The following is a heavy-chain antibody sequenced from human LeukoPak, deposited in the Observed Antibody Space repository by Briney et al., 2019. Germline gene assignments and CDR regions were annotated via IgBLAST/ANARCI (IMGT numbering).Heavy chain of an antibody. CDR3: TTVYNAFDI. V-gene: IGHV3-15*01. J-gene: IGHJ3*02. CDR1: GFTFSSYA. CDR2: IKSKTDGGTT. Sequence: GGSLRLSCAASGFTFSSYAMSWVRQAPGKGLQWVGRIKSKTDGGTTEYAAPVKGRFTISRDDSKNTLYLQMNSLKTEDTAVYYCTTVYNAFDIWGQGTMVTVSS.